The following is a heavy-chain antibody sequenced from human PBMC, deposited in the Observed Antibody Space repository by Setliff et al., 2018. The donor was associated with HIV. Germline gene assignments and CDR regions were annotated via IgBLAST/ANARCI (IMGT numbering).Heavy chain of an antibody. CDR2: VTPALYLA. CDR3: ATDSGVVPPRTLDI. J-gene: IGHJ3*02. V-gene: IGHV1-69*10. CDR1: GGFLSNNG. D-gene: IGHD3-16*01. Sequence: SVKVSCKTSGGFLSNNGIAWVRQAPGQGLEWMGGVTPALYLATHAEKFQSRVTFTTDDSTSSVYMELSSLRSDDTATYYCATDSGVVPPRTLDIWGQGTVVTVSS.